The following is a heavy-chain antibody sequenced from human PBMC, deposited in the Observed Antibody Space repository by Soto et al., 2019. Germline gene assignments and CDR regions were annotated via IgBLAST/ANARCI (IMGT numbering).Heavy chain of an antibody. D-gene: IGHD4-4*01. Sequence: SETLSLTCTVSGGSISSYYWSWIRQPAGKGLEWIGRIYTSGSTNYNPSLKSRVTMSVGTSKNQFSLKLSSVTAADTAVYYCARDGARLHTRSYYYGMDVWGQGTTVTVSS. CDR1: GGSISSYY. CDR2: IYTSGST. CDR3: ARDGARLHTRSYYYGMDV. V-gene: IGHV4-4*07. J-gene: IGHJ6*02.